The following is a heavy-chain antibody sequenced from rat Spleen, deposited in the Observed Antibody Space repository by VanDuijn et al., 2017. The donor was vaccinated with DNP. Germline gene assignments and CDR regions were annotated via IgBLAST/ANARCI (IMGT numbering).Heavy chain of an antibody. Sequence: EVQLVESGGGLVQPGRSLKLSCAASGFTFSNYDMAWVRQAPTKGLEWVASISTSGGSTYYRDSVKGRFTVSRDNAKSTLYLQMDSLRSEDTATYYCARSGRSFDYWGQGVMVTVSS. CDR3: ARSGRSFDY. CDR1: GFTFSNYD. J-gene: IGHJ2*01. D-gene: IGHD5-1*01. V-gene: IGHV5-25*01. CDR2: ISTSGGST.